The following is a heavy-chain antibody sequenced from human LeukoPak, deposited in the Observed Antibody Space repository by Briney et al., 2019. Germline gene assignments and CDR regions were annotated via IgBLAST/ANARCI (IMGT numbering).Heavy chain of an antibody. V-gene: IGHV4-4*02. Sequence: PSETLSLTCAVSGGSISSSNWWSWVRQPPGKGLEWIGEIYHSGSTNYNPSLKSRVTISVNKSKSQFSLKLSSVTAADTAVYYCARDYRSYSGYRYFDYWGQGTLVTVSS. CDR3: ARDYRSYSGYRYFDY. CDR1: GGSISSSNW. CDR2: IYHSGST. J-gene: IGHJ4*02. D-gene: IGHD3-22*01.